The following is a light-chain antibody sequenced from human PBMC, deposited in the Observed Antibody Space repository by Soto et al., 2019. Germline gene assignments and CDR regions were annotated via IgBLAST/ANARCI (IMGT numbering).Light chain of an antibody. V-gene: IGKV4-1*01. CDR3: QQYYSTPWT. CDR1: QSVLYISNNKNY. CDR2: WAS. J-gene: IGKJ1*01. Sequence: DIVMTQSPDSLAVSLGERATINCKSSQSVLYISNNKNYLAWYQQKPGQPPKLLIYWASTRESWVPDRFSGSGSGTDFTLTISSLQAEDVAVYYCQQYYSTPWTFGQGTKVVIK.